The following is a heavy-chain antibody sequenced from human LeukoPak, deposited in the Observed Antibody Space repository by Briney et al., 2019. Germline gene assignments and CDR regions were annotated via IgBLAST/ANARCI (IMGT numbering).Heavy chain of an antibody. V-gene: IGHV4-59*01. D-gene: IGHD6-13*01. CDR3: ARSWQQLAHDAFDI. J-gene: IGHJ3*02. CDR1: GGSISSYY. Sequence: SETLSLTCTVSGGSISSYYWSWIRQPPGKGLEWIEYIYYSGSTNYNPSLKSRVTISVDTSKNQFSLKLSSVTAADTAVYYCARSWQQLAHDAFDIWGQGTMVTVSS. CDR2: IYYSGST.